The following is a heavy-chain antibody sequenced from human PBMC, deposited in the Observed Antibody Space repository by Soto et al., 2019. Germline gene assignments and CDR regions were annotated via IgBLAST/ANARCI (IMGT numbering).Heavy chain of an antibody. CDR1: GGTFSTYS. D-gene: IGHD2-21*01. CDR3: TIGSWSGEVFDI. Sequence: QVQLVQSGAEVKKPGSSVKVSCKDSGGTFSTYSMFWVRQAPGQGLEWMGRIIPMLGVRNYAQRFQDRVTSTADKSTATVHMELSSLRSEDTALYYGTIGSWSGEVFDIWGQGTMVTVSS. J-gene: IGHJ3*02. CDR2: IIPMLGVR. V-gene: IGHV1-69*02.